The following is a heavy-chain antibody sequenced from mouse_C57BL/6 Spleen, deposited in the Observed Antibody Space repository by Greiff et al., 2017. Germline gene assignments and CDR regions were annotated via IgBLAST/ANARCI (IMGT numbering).Heavy chain of an antibody. D-gene: IGHD2-4*01. CDR2: IWSGGST. CDR1: GFSLTSYG. V-gene: IGHV2-2*01. Sequence: QVQLQQSGPGLVQPSQSLSITCTVSGFSLTSYGVHWVRQSPGKGLEWLGVIWSGGSTDYNAAFISRLSISKDNSKSQVFFKMNSLRADDTAIYYCARNHYDYDTWCAYWGQGTLVTVSA. J-gene: IGHJ3*01. CDR3: ARNHYDYDTWCAY.